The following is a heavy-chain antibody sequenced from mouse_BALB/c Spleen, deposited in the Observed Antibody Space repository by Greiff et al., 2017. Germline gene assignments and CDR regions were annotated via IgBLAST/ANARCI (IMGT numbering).Heavy chain of an antibody. CDR3: ARAMITKAMDY. CDR1: GFTFSSYA. J-gene: IGHJ4*01. CDR2: ISSGGST. Sequence: EVQRVESGGGLVKPGGSLKLSCAASGFTFSSYAMSWVRQTPEKRLEWVASISSGGSTYYPDSVKGRFTISRDNAKNNLYLQMSSLKSEDTAMYYCARAMITKAMDYWGQGTSVTVSS. V-gene: IGHV5-6-5*01. D-gene: IGHD2-4*01.